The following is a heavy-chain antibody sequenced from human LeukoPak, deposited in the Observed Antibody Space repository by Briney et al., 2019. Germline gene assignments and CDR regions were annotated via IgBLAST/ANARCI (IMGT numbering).Heavy chain of an antibody. CDR3: ARDHGGIAAAAIDY. J-gene: IGHJ4*02. CDR1: GGSISSSSYY. CDR2: IYYSGST. D-gene: IGHD6-13*01. V-gene: IGHV4-39*07. Sequence: SETLSLTCTVSGGSISSSSYYWGWIRQPPGKGLEWIGRIYYSGSTYYNPSLKSRVTISVYASKNQFSLKLSSVTAADTAVYYCARDHGGIAAAAIDYWGQGTLVTVSS.